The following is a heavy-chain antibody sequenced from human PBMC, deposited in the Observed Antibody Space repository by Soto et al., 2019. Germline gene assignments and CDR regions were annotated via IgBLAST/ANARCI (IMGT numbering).Heavy chain of an antibody. CDR2: IRQDGSEI. J-gene: IGHJ4*02. Sequence: EVQLVESGGGLVQPGGSLRLSCAASGFTFSNYWMSWVRQAPGKGLEWVANIRQDGSEIHYVDSVKGRFTISRDNTKNSLYLQMNSLRADDTAMYYCARYLPSGPADYWGQGTLVTVSS. V-gene: IGHV3-7*01. D-gene: IGHD2-8*02. CDR3: ARYLPSGPADY. CDR1: GFTFSNYW.